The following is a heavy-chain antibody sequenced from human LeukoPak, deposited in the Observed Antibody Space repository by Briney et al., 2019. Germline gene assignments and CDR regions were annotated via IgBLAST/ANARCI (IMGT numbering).Heavy chain of an antibody. Sequence: SEPLSLTFTVSGGSISSYYWSWIRQPAGKGLEWIGRIYTSGSTNYNPSLKSRVTMSVDTSKNQFSLKLSSVTAADTAVYYCASYDSSGKGVDYWGQGTLVTVSS. CDR1: GGSISSYY. D-gene: IGHD3-22*01. J-gene: IGHJ4*02. V-gene: IGHV4-4*07. CDR3: ASYDSSGKGVDY. CDR2: IYTSGST.